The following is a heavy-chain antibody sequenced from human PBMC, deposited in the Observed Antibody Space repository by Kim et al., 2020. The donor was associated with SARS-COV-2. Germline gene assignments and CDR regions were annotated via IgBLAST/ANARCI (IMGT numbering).Heavy chain of an antibody. CDR3: VRGRGTAGHDGHFDS. CDR2: INTAGTSA. D-gene: IGHD2-21*02. V-gene: IGHV3-74*01. Sequence: GGSLRLSCAASGFSFTIYWMHWVRQAPGKGLVWLSRINTAGTSASYAESVQGRFTTSRDNAQNTLHLQMNSLRAEDTAVYYCVRGRGTAGHDGHFDSWGRGPLVTVSS. CDR1: GFSFTIYW. J-gene: IGHJ2*01.